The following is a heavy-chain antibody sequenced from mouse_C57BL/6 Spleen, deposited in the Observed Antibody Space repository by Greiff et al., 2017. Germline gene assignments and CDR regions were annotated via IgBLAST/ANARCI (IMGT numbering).Heavy chain of an antibody. J-gene: IGHJ4*01. CDR3: AGITTVVATTGFYAMDY. CDR2: INPSNGGT. D-gene: IGHD1-1*01. V-gene: IGHV1-53*01. CDR1: GYTFTSYW. Sequence: VQLQQPGTELVKPGASVKLSCKASGYTFTSYWMHWVKQRPGQGLEWIGNINPSNGGTNYNEKFKSKATLTVDKSSSTAYMQLSSLTSEDSAVYYCAGITTVVATTGFYAMDYWGQGTSVTVSS.